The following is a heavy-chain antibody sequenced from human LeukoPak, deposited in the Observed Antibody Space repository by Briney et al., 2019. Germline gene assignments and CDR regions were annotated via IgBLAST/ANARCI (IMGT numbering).Heavy chain of an antibody. J-gene: IGHJ4*02. V-gene: IGHV3-30-3*01. CDR1: GFSFSTSA. CDR2: TSSDESIK. Sequence: PGNSLRLSCAASGFSFSTSAMHWVRQAPGKGLEWVAVTSSDESIKLYADSVKGRFTISRDNSKNTLYLQMNRLRAEDTAIYYCTKDALISYRGAWSHSDYWGQGTLVTVSS. CDR3: TKDALISYRGAWSHSDY. D-gene: IGHD2-2*01.